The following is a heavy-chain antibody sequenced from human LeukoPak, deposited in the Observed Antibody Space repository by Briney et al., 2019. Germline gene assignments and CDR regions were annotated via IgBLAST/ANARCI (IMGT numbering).Heavy chain of an antibody. J-gene: IGHJ1*01. CDR2: ISRSGDYT. CDR1: GFTFSDYS. D-gene: IGHD2-15*01. Sequence: PGGSLRLSCAASGFTFSDYSMYCIRQAPGKGLEWVSHISRSGDYTNYADSVKGRFTISRDNARNSLFLQMNSLRAEDTAVYYCAIRGGSSRGSQVDDLWGGGPQVTVSS. CDR3: AIRGGSSRGSQVDDL. V-gene: IGHV3-11*03.